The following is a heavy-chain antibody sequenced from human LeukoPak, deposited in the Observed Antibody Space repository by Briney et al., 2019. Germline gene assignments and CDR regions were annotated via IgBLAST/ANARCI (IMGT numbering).Heavy chain of an antibody. J-gene: IGHJ5*02. D-gene: IGHD4-23*01. CDR2: IYYSGST. Sequence: SETLSLTCTVSGGSISSTSYYWGWIRQPPGKGLEWIGNIYYSGSTYYNPSLKSRVTISVDTSKNRFSLKLTSVTAADTAVYYCASARSTVGKGFDPWGQGTLVTVSS. CDR1: GGSISSTSYY. CDR3: ASARSTVGKGFDP. V-gene: IGHV4-39*01.